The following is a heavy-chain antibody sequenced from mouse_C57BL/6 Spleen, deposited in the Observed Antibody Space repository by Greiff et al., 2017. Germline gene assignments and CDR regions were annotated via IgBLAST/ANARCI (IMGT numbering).Heavy chain of an antibody. Sequence: QVQLKESGAELVKPGASVKISCKASGYAFSSYWMNWVKQRPGKGLEWIGQIYPGDGDTNYNGKFKGKATLTADKSSSTAYMQLSSLTSEDSAVYCCARSTVTTDAMDYWGQGTSVTVSS. CDR2: IYPGDGDT. CDR3: ARSTVTTDAMDY. J-gene: IGHJ4*01. V-gene: IGHV1-80*01. D-gene: IGHD2-2*01. CDR1: GYAFSSYW.